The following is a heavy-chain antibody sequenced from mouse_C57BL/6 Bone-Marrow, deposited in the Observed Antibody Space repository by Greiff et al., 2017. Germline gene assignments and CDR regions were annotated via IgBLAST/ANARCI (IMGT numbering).Heavy chain of an antibody. V-gene: IGHV5-9-1*02. D-gene: IGHD2-4*01. J-gene: IGHJ3*01. CDR2: ISSGGDYI. Sequence: VQLKESGEGLVKPGGSLKLSCAASGFTFSSYAMSWVRQTPEKRLEWVAYISSGGDYIYYADTVKGRFTISRDNARNTLYLQMSSLKSEDTAMYYCTRGRGYDYDAAWFADWGQGTLVTVFA. CDR1: GFTFSSYA. CDR3: TRGRGYDYDAAWFAD.